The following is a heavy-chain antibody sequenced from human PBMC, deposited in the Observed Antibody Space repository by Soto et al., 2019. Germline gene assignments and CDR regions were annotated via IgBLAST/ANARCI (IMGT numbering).Heavy chain of an antibody. V-gene: IGHV3-30-3*01. Sequence: GGSLRLSCAASGFTFSSYAMHWVRQAPGKGLEWVAVISYDGSNKYYADSVKGRFTISRDNSKNTLYLQMNSLRAEDTAVYYCAKDQKGSGSYYNAEYYYYYYGMDVWGQGTTVTVSS. CDR2: ISYDGSNK. CDR3: AKDQKGSGSYYNAEYYYYYYGMDV. D-gene: IGHD3-10*01. CDR1: GFTFSSYA. J-gene: IGHJ6*02.